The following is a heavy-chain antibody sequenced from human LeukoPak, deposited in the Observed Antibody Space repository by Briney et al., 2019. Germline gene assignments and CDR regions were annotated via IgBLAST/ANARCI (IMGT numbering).Heavy chain of an antibody. J-gene: IGHJ4*02. CDR1: GGSINSSSFY. V-gene: IGHV4-39*01. CDR2: IYYSGST. CDR3: ERQFPYDSSGYYYVGDFDY. Sequence: PSETLSLTCTVCGGSINSSSFYWGWIRQPPGKGLEWIGSIYYSGSTYYNPSLKSRVTISVDTSKNQFSLKLSSVTAADTAVYYCERQFPYDSSGYYYVGDFDYWGQGTLVTVSS. D-gene: IGHD3-22*01.